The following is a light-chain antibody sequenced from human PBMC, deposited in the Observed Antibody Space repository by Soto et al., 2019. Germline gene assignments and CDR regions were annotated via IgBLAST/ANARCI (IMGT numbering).Light chain of an antibody. J-gene: IGKJ4*01. V-gene: IGKV3-20*01. CDR3: QQHDSSPLT. CDR1: QGVGRF. CDR2: GAS. Sequence: LSESPGTLSMSPGVRATLLCRASQGVGRFLTWYQQKPGQAPRLLIYGASGRATGTPDRFSGSGSGTDFTLTISRLEPEDFAVYHCQQHDSSPLTFGRGTKVDIK.